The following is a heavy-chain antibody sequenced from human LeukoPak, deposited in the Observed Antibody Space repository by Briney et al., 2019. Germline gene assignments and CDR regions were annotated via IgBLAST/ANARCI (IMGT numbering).Heavy chain of an antibody. Sequence: ASVKVSCKASGYTFTSYYMHWVRQAPGQGLEWMGIINPSGGSTSYAQKFQGRVTMTRDTSTSTVYMELSSLRSEDTAVYYYARVVGSGWYSRYYYYGMDVWGQGTTVTVSS. J-gene: IGHJ6*02. CDR1: GYTFTSYY. D-gene: IGHD6-19*01. CDR3: ARVVGSGWYSRYYYYGMDV. V-gene: IGHV1-46*01. CDR2: INPSGGST.